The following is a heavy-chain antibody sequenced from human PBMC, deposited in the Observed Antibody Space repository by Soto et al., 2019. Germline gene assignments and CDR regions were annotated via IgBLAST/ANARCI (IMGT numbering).Heavy chain of an antibody. J-gene: IGHJ4*02. CDR3: ARVRTYYDFYYFDY. CDR2: IYYSGST. D-gene: IGHD3-3*01. Sequence: SETLSLTCTVSGGSISSYYWSWIRQPPGKGLEWIGYIYYSGSTNYNPSLKSRVTISVDTSKNQFSLKLSPVTAADTAVYYCARVRTYYDFYYFDYWGQGTLVTVSS. V-gene: IGHV4-59*01. CDR1: GGSISSYY.